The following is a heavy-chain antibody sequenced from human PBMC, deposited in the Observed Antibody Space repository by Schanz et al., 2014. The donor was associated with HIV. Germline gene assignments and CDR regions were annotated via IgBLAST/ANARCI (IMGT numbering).Heavy chain of an antibody. D-gene: IGHD3-10*01. Sequence: QVQVVESGGGVVQPGRSLRLSCAASEFIFSSYGIHWVRQAPGKGLEWVAVISNDGSNEYYADSVKGRFTLSRDNSDTTVYLQMNSLRAEATAVYYCAKEWNYGSGSMDYGLDVWDQGTAVTVSS. J-gene: IGHJ6*02. V-gene: IGHV3-30*18. CDR1: EFIFSSYG. CDR3: AKEWNYGSGSMDYGLDV. CDR2: ISNDGSNE.